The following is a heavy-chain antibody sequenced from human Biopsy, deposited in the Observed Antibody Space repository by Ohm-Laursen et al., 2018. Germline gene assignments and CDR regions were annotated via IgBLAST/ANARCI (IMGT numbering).Heavy chain of an antibody. CDR3: ARDVKRYCSGTSCYSGYFGMDV. V-gene: IGHV4-61*01. CDR1: GGSVSDSFHF. J-gene: IGHJ6*02. D-gene: IGHD2-2*01. CDR2: VYYGGTT. Sequence: TLSLTCLVSGGSVSDSFHFWSWIRQPPGKGLEWIGDVYYGGTTNYNPSLKSRLTISVDTSKNQFSLNLNSVTAADTAVYFCARDVKRYCSGTSCYSGYFGMDVWGQGTTVTVS.